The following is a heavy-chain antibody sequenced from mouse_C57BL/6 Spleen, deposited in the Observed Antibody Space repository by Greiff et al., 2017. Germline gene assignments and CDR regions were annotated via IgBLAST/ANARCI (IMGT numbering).Heavy chain of an antibody. D-gene: IGHD2-4*01. J-gene: IGHJ2*01. V-gene: IGHV1-18*01. CDR2: INPNNGGT. Sequence: EVQLQQSGPELVKPGASVKIPCKASGYTFTDYNMDWVKQSHGKSLEWIGDINPNNGGTIYNQKFKGKATLTVDKSSSTAYMELRSLTSEDTAVYYCARRDYDYGNFDYWGQGTTLTVSS. CDR3: ARRDYDYGNFDY. CDR1: GYTFTDYN.